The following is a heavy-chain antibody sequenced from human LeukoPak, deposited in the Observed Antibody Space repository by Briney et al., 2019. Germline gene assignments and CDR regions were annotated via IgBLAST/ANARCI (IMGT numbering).Heavy chain of an antibody. CDR2: IYHSGST. Sequence: SETLSLTCNVSGGSISSGGYSWSWIRQPPGKGLEWIGYIYHSGSTYYNPSLKSRVTISVDRSKNQFSLKLSSVTAADTAVYYCARADAYYYYGMDVWGQGTTVTVSS. V-gene: IGHV4-30-2*01. CDR1: GGSISSGGYS. D-gene: IGHD5-24*01. CDR3: ARADAYYYYGMDV. J-gene: IGHJ6*02.